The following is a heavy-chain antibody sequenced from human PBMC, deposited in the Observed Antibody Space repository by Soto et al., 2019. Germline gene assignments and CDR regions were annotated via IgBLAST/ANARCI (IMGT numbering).Heavy chain of an antibody. J-gene: IGHJ4*02. V-gene: IGHV3-23*01. CDR1: GFTYSSYA. D-gene: IGHD3-22*01. CDR3: PKDGDSMTRNKPLDY. CDR2: ISVSGDRT. Sequence: GRSLRLSCAASGFTYSSYAMCWVRQSPGKGLEWVSSISVSGDRTFYADSVKGRFTISRDNSRNTLHLQMNSLRAEDTAVYYCPKDGDSMTRNKPLDYWGQGTLVTVSS.